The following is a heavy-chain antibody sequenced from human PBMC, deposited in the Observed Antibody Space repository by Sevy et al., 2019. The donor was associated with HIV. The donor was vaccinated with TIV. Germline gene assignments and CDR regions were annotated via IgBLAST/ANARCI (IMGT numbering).Heavy chain of an antibody. Sequence: SETLSLTCTVSGGSISSSTHYWGWIRRPPGKGLEWIGNIYYTGNTYYNPSLKSRVIIFIDTSKNQFFLNLNSVTAAATAMDYCARHSIINDLWSDYYTGRGRVDPWGQGTLVTVSS. CDR2: IYYTGNT. D-gene: IGHD3-3*01. J-gene: IGHJ5*02. CDR3: ARHSIINDLWSDYYTGRGRVDP. CDR1: GGSISSSTHY. V-gene: IGHV4-39*01.